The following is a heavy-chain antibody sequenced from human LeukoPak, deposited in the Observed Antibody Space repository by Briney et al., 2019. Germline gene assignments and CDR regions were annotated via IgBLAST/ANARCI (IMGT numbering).Heavy chain of an antibody. J-gene: IGHJ4*02. D-gene: IGHD2-8*01. CDR3: ARALGVYLDY. V-gene: IGHV4-4*07. Sequence: PSETLSLTCTVSGGSISSDSWSWIRQPAGKGLEWIGRIYSGGSTNYNPSLKSRVTLSVDTSKNQFSLKVTSVTAADTAVYYCARALGVYLDYWGQGALVTVSS. CDR1: GGSISSDS. CDR2: IYSGGST.